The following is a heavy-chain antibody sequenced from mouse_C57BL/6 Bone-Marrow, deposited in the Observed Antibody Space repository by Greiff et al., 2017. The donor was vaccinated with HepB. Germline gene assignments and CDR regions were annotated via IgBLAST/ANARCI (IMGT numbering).Heavy chain of an antibody. CDR3: ARMKFITTVAGAMDY. CDR2: INPNNGGT. Sequence: EVKLVESGPELVKPGASVKIPCKASGYTFTDYNMDWVKQSHGKSLEWIGDINPNNGGTIYNQKFKGKATLTVDKSSSTAYMELRSLTSEDTAVYYCARMKFITTVAGAMDYWGQGTSVTVSS. V-gene: IGHV1-18*01. D-gene: IGHD1-1*01. CDR1: GYTFTDYN. J-gene: IGHJ4*01.